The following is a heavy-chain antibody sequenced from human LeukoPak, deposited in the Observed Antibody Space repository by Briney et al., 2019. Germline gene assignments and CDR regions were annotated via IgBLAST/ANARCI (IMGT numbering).Heavy chain of an antibody. CDR1: GGSINSYF. V-gene: IGHV4-4*07. CDR3: ARGYGSYSTSANRHYFHYMDV. J-gene: IGHJ6*03. CDR2: IFSTGTT. D-gene: IGHD6-13*01. Sequence: SETLSLTCTDSGGSINSYFWSWIRQPAGKGLEWIGRIFSTGTTNYNPSLESRITMSVDTSKTQFSLKLSSVTAADTAVYYCARGYGSYSTSANRHYFHYMDVWGKGTTVTVSS.